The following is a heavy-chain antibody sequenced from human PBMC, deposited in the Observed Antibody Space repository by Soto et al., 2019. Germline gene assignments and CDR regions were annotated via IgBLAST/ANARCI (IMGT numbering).Heavy chain of an antibody. D-gene: IGHD2-21*02. CDR1: GFTFSSYS. CDR2: ISSSSSTI. Sequence: GGSLRLSCAASGFTFSSYSMNWVRQAPGKGLEWVSYISSSSSTIYYADSVKGRFTISRDNAKNSLYLQMNSLRDEDTAVYYCARDLCGGDCYSIYYYYYGMDVWGQGTTVTVSS. CDR3: ARDLCGGDCYSIYYYYYGMDV. J-gene: IGHJ6*02. V-gene: IGHV3-48*02.